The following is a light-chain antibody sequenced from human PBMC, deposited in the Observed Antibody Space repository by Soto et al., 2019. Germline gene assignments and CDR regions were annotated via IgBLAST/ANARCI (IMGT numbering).Light chain of an antibody. CDR2: EGS. J-gene: IGLJ2*01. CDR3: CSYAGSSVA. Sequence: QSALTQPASVSGSPGQSITISCTGTSSDVGSYNLVSWYQQHPVKAPKLMIYEGSKRPSGVSNRFSGSKSGNTASLTISGVMDEDEAEYYRCSYAGSSVAFGGGTKLTVL. CDR1: SSDVGSYNL. V-gene: IGLV2-23*01.